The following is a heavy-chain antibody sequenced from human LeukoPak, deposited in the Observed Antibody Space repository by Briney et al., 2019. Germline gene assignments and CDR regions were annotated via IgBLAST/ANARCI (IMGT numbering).Heavy chain of an antibody. D-gene: IGHD3-10*01. J-gene: IGHJ5*02. CDR3: ARGTGFPFGELSWFDP. CDR2: IYYSGST. V-gene: IGHV4-31*03. CDR1: GGSISSGGYY. Sequence: SETLSLTCTVYGGSISSGGYYWSWIRQHPGKGMEWIGYIYYSGSTYYNPSLKSRVTISVDTSKNQFSLKLSSVTAADTAVYYCARGTGFPFGELSWFDPWGQGTLVTVSS.